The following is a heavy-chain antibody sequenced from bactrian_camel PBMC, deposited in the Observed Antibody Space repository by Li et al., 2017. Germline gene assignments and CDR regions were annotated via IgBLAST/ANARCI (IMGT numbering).Heavy chain of an antibody. V-gene: IGHV3S63*01. D-gene: IGHD2*01. CDR2: INSDGWT. CDR3: ASGPRGTRPAREEDYKY. CDR1: EYTREYC. J-gene: IGHJ4*01. Sequence: SGGGSVQAGGSLTLSCVASEYTREYCMGWSRQAPGKEREGVASINSDGWTAYGDSVKGRFTIARDNAKNTVYLQLNNLKNEDTGMYYCASGPRGTRPAREEDYKYWGQGTQVTVS.